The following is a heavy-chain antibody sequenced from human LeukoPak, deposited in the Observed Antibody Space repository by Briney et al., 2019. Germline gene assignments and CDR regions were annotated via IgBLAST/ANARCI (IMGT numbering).Heavy chain of an antibody. CDR2: IKSKTDGGTT. V-gene: IGHV3-15*01. CDR3: TTDRPNSYGFPHDAFDI. CDR1: GFTFSNAW. D-gene: IGHD5-18*01. Sequence: GGSLRLSCAASGFTFSNAWMSWVRQAPGKGLEWVGRIKSKTDGGTTDYAAPVKGRFTISRDDSKNTLYLQMNSLKTEDTAVYYCTTDRPNSYGFPHDAFDIWGQGTMVTVSS. J-gene: IGHJ3*02.